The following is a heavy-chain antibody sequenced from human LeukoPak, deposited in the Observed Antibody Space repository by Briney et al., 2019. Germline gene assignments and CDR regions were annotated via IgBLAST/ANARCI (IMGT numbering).Heavy chain of an antibody. CDR2: IYYSGST. J-gene: IGHJ4*02. CDR1: GGSISSSNW. D-gene: IGHD3-9*01. Sequence: SETLSLTCAVSGGSISSSNWWNWVRQPPGKGLEWIGYIYYSGSTYYNPSLKSRVTISVDTSKNQFSLKLSSVTAADTAVYYCARARRLYFFDYWGQGTLVTVSS. CDR3: ARARRLYFFDY. V-gene: IGHV4-4*02.